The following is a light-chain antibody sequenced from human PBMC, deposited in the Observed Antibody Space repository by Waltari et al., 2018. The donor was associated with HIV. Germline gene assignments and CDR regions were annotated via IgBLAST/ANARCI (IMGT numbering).Light chain of an antibody. V-gene: IGLV2-14*03. CDR3: TSYTSSSTWV. CDR2: DVT. Sequence: QSALTQPASVSGSPGQSNTISCTGTNSDIGGYNYVSWYQQHPGKAPKLIIYDVTSRPSGVSNRFSGSKSATTASLTISGLQAEDESDYYCTSYTSSSTWVFGGGTKLTVL. CDR1: NSDIGGYNY. J-gene: IGLJ3*02.